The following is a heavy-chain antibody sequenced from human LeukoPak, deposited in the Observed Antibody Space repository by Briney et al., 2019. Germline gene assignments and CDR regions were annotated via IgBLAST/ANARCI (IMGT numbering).Heavy chain of an antibody. V-gene: IGHV3-7*01. CDR2: IKQDGSEK. J-gene: IGHJ4*02. CDR1: GFTFSSYW. CDR3: AKEALNWNDVLDY. D-gene: IGHD1-1*01. Sequence: GGSLRLSCAASGFTFSSYWMSWVRQAPGKGLEWVANIKQDGSEKYYADSVKGRFTVSRDNSKNTLYLQMNSLRAEDTAVYYCAKEALNWNDVLDYWGQGTLVTVSS.